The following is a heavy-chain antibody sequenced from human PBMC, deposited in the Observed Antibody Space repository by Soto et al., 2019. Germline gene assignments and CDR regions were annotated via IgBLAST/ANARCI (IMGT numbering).Heavy chain of an antibody. CDR2: IYYSGST. CDR1: GGSSSSGGYY. D-gene: IGHD2-2*01. V-gene: IGHV4-31*03. J-gene: IGHJ4*02. Sequence: QVQLQESGPGLVKPSQTLSLTCTVSGGSSSSGGYYWSCIRQHPGNGLEWIGYIYYSGSTYYNPSLKSRVTISVDKSKNPVSLKLSSFTAADTAVYYCARSSTSANYFDYWGQGTLVTVSS. CDR3: ARSSTSANYFDY.